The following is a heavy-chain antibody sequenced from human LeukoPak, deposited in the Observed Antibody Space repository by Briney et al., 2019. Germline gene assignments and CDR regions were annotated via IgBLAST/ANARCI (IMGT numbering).Heavy chain of an antibody. CDR1: GGSISGHY. CDR3: AKGVPRIAAAGTRWFDP. Sequence: PSETLSLTCTVSGGSISGHYWSWIRQPPGKGLEWIGYIYYSGSTNYNPSLKSRVTISVDTSKNQFSLKLSSVTAADTAVYYCAKGVPRIAAAGTRWFDPWGQGTLVTVSS. CDR2: IYYSGST. D-gene: IGHD6-13*01. J-gene: IGHJ5*02. V-gene: IGHV4-59*11.